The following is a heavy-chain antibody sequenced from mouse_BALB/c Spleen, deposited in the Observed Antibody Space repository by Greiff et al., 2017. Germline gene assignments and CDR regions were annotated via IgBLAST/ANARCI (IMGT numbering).Heavy chain of an antibody. CDR2: IDPNNGGT. Sequence: VQLKESGPELVKPGASVKIPCKASGYTFTDYNMDWVKQSHGKGLEWIGEIDPNNGGTIYNQKFKDKATLTVDKSSSTAYMELSSLTSEDTAVYYCARIGYDGSSYLDYWGQGTTLTVSS. CDR3: ARIGYDGSSYLDY. D-gene: IGHD1-1*01. V-gene: IGHV1-18*01. J-gene: IGHJ2*01. CDR1: GYTFTDYN.